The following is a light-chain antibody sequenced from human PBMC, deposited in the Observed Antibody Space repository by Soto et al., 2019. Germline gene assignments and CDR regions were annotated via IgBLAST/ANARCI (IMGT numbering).Light chain of an antibody. CDR2: KAS. Sequence: DIQMTQSPSTLSASLGDRVTITCRASQSISSWLAWYQQKPGKAPKLLIYKASTLQSGVPSRFSGSGSRTEFTLAISSLQPDDSATYYCQQYNDNWTFGQGTKVDIK. J-gene: IGKJ1*01. CDR1: QSISSW. CDR3: QQYNDNWT. V-gene: IGKV1-5*03.